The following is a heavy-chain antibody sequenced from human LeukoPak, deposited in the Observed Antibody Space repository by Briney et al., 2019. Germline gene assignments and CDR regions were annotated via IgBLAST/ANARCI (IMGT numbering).Heavy chain of an antibody. CDR1: GFTFSGYW. CDR2: ISPDGNTI. CDR3: ARGTGYSVFDM. D-gene: IGHD1-26*01. V-gene: IGHV3-74*01. J-gene: IGHJ3*02. Sequence: GGSLRLSCEVSGFTFSGYWMHWVRQAPGKGLVWVSRISPDGNTISYADSVKGRFTISRDNAKNTLYLQMSSLRVEDTAVYYCARGTGYSVFDMWGQGTMVTVSS.